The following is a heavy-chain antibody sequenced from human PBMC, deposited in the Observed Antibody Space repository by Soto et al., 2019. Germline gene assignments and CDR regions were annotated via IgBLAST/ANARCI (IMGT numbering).Heavy chain of an antibody. V-gene: IGHV1-69*06. J-gene: IGHJ6*02. D-gene: IGHD4-17*01. CDR2: IIPIFGTA. Sequence: SVKVSCKASGGTFSSYAISWVRQAPGQGLEWMGGIIPIFGTANYAQKFQGRVTITADKSTSTAYMELSSLRSEDTAMYYCASKPNDYDGKGHYYYYGMAVWGQGTTVTVSS. CDR3: ASKPNDYDGKGHYYYYGMAV. CDR1: GGTFSSYA.